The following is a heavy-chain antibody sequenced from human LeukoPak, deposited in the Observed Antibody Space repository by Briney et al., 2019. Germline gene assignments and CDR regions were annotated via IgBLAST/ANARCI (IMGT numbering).Heavy chain of an antibody. CDR2: ISACNGNT. CDR3: ARLRNVDIVATINDY. Sequence: ASVKVSCKASGYTFTSYGISWVRQAPGQGLEWMGWISACNGNTNYAQKLQGRVTMTTDTSTSTAYMELRSLRSDDTAVYYCARLRNVDIVATINDYWGQGTLVTVSS. V-gene: IGHV1-18*01. CDR1: GYTFTSYG. J-gene: IGHJ4*02. D-gene: IGHD5-12*01.